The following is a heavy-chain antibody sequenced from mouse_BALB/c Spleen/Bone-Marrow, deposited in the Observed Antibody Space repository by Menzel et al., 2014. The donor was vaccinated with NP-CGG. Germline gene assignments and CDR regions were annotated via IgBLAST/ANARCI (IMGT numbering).Heavy chain of an antibody. J-gene: IGHJ2*01. CDR1: GYTFTSYC. D-gene: IGHD2-4*01. V-gene: IGHV1S81*02. CDR2: INPSNGGT. Sequence: QVQLQQSGAELVKPGASVKLSCKASGYTFTSYCMYWVKQRPGQGLEWIGGINPSNGGTNFNEKFKSKATLTVDKSSSTAYMQLSSLTSEDSAVYYCTREAYYDYDYFDYWGQGTTLTVSS. CDR3: TREAYYDYDYFDY.